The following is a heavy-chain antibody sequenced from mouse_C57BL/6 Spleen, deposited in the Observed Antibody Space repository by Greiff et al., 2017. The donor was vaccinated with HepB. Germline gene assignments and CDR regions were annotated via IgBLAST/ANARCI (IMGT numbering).Heavy chain of an antibody. V-gene: IGHV5-12*01. Sequence: EVQGVESGGGLVQPGGSLKLSCAASGFTFSDYYMYWVRQTPEKRLEWVAYISNGGGSTYYPDTVKGRFTISRDNAKNTLYLQMSSLKSEDTAMYYCAKQLRPGAMDYWGQGTSVTVSS. CDR2: ISNGGGST. CDR1: GFTFSDYY. CDR3: AKQLRPGAMDY. D-gene: IGHD3-2*02. J-gene: IGHJ4*01.